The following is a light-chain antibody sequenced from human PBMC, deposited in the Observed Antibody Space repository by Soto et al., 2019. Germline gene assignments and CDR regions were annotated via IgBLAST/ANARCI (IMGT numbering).Light chain of an antibody. CDR3: SSYAGNNNYVI. J-gene: IGLJ2*01. V-gene: IGLV2-8*01. CDR1: SSDVGGYNY. CDR2: EVS. Sequence: QSALTQPPSASGSPGQSVTISCTGSSSDVGGYNYVSWYQQHPAKAPKLMINEVSKRPSGVPDRFSGSKSGNTASLTVSGLQAEDEADYYCSSYAGNNNYVIFGGGTKLTVL.